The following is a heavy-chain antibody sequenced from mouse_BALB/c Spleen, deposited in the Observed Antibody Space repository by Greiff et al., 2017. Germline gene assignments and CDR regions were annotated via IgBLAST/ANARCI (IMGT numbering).Heavy chain of an antibody. Sequence: EVKLVESGGGLVKPGGSLKLSCAASGFTFSDYYMYWVRQTPEKRLEWVATISDGGSYTYYPDSVKGRFTISRDNAKNNLYLQMSSLKSEDTAMYYCARGKSYYRYDGIDYGGQGTTLTVSS. CDR1: GFTFSDYY. J-gene: IGHJ2*01. D-gene: IGHD2-14*01. V-gene: IGHV5-4*02. CDR3: ARGKSYYRYDGIDY. CDR2: ISDGGSYT.